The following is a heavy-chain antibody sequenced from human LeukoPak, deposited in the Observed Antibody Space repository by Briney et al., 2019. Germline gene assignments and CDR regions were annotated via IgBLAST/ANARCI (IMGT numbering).Heavy chain of an antibody. CDR2: INHSGST. CDR3: AREGSNSSGGD. D-gene: IGHD6-25*01. J-gene: IGHJ4*02. CDR1: GGSFSGYY. Sequence: SETLSLTCAVYGGSFSGYYWSWIRQPPGKGLEWIGEINHSGSTNYNPSLKSRVTISVDTSKNQFSLKLSSVTAADTAVYYCAREGSNSSGGDWGQGTLVTVSS. V-gene: IGHV4-34*01.